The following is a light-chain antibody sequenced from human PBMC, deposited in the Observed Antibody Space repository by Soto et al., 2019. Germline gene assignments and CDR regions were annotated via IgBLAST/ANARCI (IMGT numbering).Light chain of an antibody. CDR3: TSFTRRSTWV. Sequence: QSALTQPASVSGSLGQSVTISCTGTISDVGAFNYVSWYQQRPGKAPKLMIYEVRNRPSGVSNRFSGSKSGNTASLTISGLQAEDEADYYCTSFTRRSTWVFGGGTNLTVL. CDR1: ISDVGAFNY. V-gene: IGLV2-14*01. J-gene: IGLJ3*02. CDR2: EVR.